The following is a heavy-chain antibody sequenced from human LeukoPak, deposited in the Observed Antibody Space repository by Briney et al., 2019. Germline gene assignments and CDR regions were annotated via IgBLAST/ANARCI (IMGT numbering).Heavy chain of an antibody. CDR1: GGSISSNGYY. Sequence: PSETLSLTCTVSGGSISSNGYYWGWIRQSPGEGLEWIGNIYYSGITYYNASLKSRVTISVDTSKNQFSLKLSSVTAADTAVYYCARVYSNWNYYYYMDVWGKGTTVTVSS. D-gene: IGHD4-11*01. CDR2: IYYSGIT. V-gene: IGHV4-39*07. J-gene: IGHJ6*03. CDR3: ARVYSNWNYYYYMDV.